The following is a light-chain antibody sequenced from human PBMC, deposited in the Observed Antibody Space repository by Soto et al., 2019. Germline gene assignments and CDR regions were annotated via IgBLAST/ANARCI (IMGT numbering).Light chain of an antibody. CDR1: ISDFVVYNY. V-gene: IGLV2-14*01. CDR2: GVS. J-gene: IGLJ1*01. CDR3: SSHTISSALQV. Sequence: QSVLTQPSSVSGSPGESITISCTGTISDFVVYNYVSWYQHHPGKAPKLMIYGVSNRPSGVSNRFSGSKSGNTSSLTISGLQADDEADYYCSSHTISSALQVFGTGTKVTVL.